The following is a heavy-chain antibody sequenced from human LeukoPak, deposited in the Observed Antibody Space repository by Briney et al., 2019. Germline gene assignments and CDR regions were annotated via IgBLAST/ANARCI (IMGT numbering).Heavy chain of an antibody. CDR3: ARQTVAAAGTALWYYYYCMDV. D-gene: IGHD6-13*01. Sequence: SVKVSCKASGGTFSSYAISWVRQAPGQGLEWMGGIIPIFGTANYAQKFQGRVTITTDESTSTAYMELRSLRSEDTAVYYCARQTVAAAGTALWYYYYCMDVWGKGTTVTVSS. CDR2: IIPIFGTA. CDR1: GGTFSSYA. V-gene: IGHV1-69*05. J-gene: IGHJ6*03.